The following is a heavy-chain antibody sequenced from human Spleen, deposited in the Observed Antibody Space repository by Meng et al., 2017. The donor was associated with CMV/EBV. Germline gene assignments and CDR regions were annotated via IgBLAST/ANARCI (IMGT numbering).Heavy chain of an antibody. CDR1: GYTFTSYG. CDR3: ARDQQLIPVEYFQH. CDR2: ISAYNGNT. Sequence: KASGYTFTSYGMSWLRQAPGQGLEWMGWISAYNGNTIYAQKVQGRVTMTTGASTNTAYLELRSLRSDDTAIYYCARDQQLIPVEYFQHWGPGTLVTVS. D-gene: IGHD6-13*01. V-gene: IGHV1-18*01. J-gene: IGHJ1*01.